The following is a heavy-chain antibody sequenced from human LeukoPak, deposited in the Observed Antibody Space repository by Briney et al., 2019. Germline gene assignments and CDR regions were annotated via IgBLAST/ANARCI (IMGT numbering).Heavy chain of an antibody. CDR2: FDPEDGET. CDR1: GYTLTELS. CDR3: AARTYRSNAFDI. Sequence: ASVKVSCKVSGYTLTELSMHWVRQAPGKGLEWMGGFDPEDGETIYAQKLQGRFTMTEDTYKDTAYMELSSLRSEDTDVYYCAARTYRSNAFDIWGQGTMVTVSS. J-gene: IGHJ3*02. D-gene: IGHD4-11*01. V-gene: IGHV1-24*01.